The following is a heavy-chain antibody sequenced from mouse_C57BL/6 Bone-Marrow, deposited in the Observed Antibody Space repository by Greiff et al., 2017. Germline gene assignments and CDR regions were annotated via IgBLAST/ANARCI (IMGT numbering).Heavy chain of an antibody. CDR3: TRRDGYNWYFDV. CDR1: GFTFSTYG. D-gene: IGHD2-3*01. J-gene: IGHJ1*01. CDR2: ISSGGSYT. Sequence: EVQGVESGGDLVKPGGSLKLSCAASGFTFSTYGMSWVRQTPDKRLEWVATISSGGSYTYYPDSVEGRFTISRDNAKNTLYLQMSSLKSEDTAMYYCTRRDGYNWYFDVGGAGTTVTVSS. V-gene: IGHV5-6*01.